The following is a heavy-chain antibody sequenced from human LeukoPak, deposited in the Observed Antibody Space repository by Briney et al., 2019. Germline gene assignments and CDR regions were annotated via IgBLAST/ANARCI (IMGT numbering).Heavy chain of an antibody. J-gene: IGHJ4*02. CDR1: GFTFSSYA. CDR2: ISYDGSNK. D-gene: IGHD3-10*01. V-gene: IGHV3-30*04. CDR3: AKAFGSGSFDY. Sequence: PGGSLRLSCAASGFTFSSYAMHWVRQAPGKGLEWVAVISYDGSNKYYADSVKGRFTISRDNSKNTLSLQLNSLRAEDTAVYYCAKAFGSGSFDYWGQGTLVTVSS.